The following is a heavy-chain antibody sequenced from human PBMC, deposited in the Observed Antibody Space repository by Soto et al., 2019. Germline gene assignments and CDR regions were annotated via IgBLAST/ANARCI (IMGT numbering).Heavy chain of an antibody. CDR3: AHPRGYGVFDAVDI. J-gene: IGHJ3*02. D-gene: IGHD4-17*01. CDR2: ISSNGDST. CDR1: GFIFSTYA. Sequence: XVSLRLSCAASGFIFSTYAMNWVRQAPGKGLEWVSAISSNGDSTYYAESVRGRFTISRDNSINTLYLQMRSLRPDDTAVYYCAHPRGYGVFDAVDIWGQGTMVTVSS. V-gene: IGHV3-23*01.